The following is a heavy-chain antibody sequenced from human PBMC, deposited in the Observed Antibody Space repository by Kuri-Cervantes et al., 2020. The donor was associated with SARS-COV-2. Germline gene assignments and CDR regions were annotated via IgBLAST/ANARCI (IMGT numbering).Heavy chain of an antibody. CDR2: IYYSGST. CDR1: GGSISSGDYY. D-gene: IGHD2-2*02. V-gene: IGHV4-61*08. CDR3: ARGGGGYCSSTSCYSY. J-gene: IGHJ4*02. Sequence: SETLSLTCTVSGGSISSGDYYWSWIRQPPGKGLEWIGYIYYSGSTNYNPSLKSRVTISVDTSKNQFSLKLSSVTAADTAVYYCARGGGGYCSSTSCYSYWGQGTLVTVSS.